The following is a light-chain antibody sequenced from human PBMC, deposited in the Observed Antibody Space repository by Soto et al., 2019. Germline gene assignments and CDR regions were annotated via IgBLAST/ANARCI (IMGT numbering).Light chain of an antibody. Sequence: EIVMTQSPVTLSVSPGERATLSCRASQSVRNNLAWYQQKPGQAPRLLIYGASTRATDIPARFSGSGSGTEFTLTISSLQSEDLAVYFCQQYTDWPPEYTFGQGTKLEIK. J-gene: IGKJ2*01. CDR2: GAS. CDR1: QSVRNN. V-gene: IGKV3-15*01. CDR3: QQYTDWPPEYT.